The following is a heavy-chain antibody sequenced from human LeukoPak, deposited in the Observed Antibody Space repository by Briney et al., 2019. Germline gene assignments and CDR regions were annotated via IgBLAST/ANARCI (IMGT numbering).Heavy chain of an antibody. CDR2: IYYSGST. D-gene: IGHD2/OR15-2a*01. J-gene: IGHJ3*02. Sequence: SETLSLTCTVSGGSISSYYWSWIRQPPGKGLEWIGYIYYSGSTNYNPSLKSRVTISVDTSKNQFPLKLSSVTAADTAVYYCARLPSMAYAFDIWGQGTMVTVSS. CDR1: GGSISSYY. CDR3: ARLPSMAYAFDI. V-gene: IGHV4-59*08.